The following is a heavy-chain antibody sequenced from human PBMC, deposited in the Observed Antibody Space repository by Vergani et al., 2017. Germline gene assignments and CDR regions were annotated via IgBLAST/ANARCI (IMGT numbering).Heavy chain of an antibody. CDR1: GGTFSSYT. J-gene: IGHJ4*02. Sequence: QVQLVQSGAEVKKPGSSVKVSCKASGGTFSSYTISWVRQAPGQGLEWMGRIIPILGIANYAQKFQGRVTITADTSTDTAYMELSSLRSEDTAVYYCATLGGVLLWFGESFWWGQGTLVTVSS. D-gene: IGHD3-10*01. V-gene: IGHV1-69*02. CDR2: IIPILGIA. CDR3: ATLGGVLLWFGESFW.